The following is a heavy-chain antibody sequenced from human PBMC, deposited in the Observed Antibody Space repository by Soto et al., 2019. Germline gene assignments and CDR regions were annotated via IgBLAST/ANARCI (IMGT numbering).Heavy chain of an antibody. CDR2: IYTGGRT. CDR1: GXMVNNKS. CDR3: ARGGYGGNSSPAADCFDI. Sequence: GXPLRLSCEASGXMVNNKSINWVRQAPGKGLDRVSVIYTGGRTYHGDSVKGRFTIYRDNSKNTLYLQMNSLRAEDTAVYYCARGGYGGNSSPAADCFDIWGRGTMATVS. V-gene: IGHV3-53*01. J-gene: IGHJ3*02. D-gene: IGHD4-17*01.